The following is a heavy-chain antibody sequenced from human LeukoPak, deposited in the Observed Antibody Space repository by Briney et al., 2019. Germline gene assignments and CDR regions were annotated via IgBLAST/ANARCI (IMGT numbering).Heavy chain of an antibody. V-gene: IGHV3-30*18. CDR3: AKDGSTPRYYYDSSGYYHNWFDP. J-gene: IGHJ5*02. CDR2: ISYDGSNK. CDR1: GFTFSSYG. Sequence: GSLRLSCAASGFTFSSYGMHWVRQAPGKGLEWVAVISYDGSNKYYADSVKGRFTISRDNSKNTLYLQMNSLRAEDTAVYYCAKDGSTPRYYYDSSGYYHNWFDPWGQGTLVTVSS. D-gene: IGHD3-22*01.